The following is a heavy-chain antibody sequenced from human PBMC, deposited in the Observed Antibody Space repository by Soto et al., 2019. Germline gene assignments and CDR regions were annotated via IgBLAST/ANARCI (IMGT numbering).Heavy chain of an antibody. CDR3: AKSRAVAGTLHFQH. CDR1: GFTFSSYG. D-gene: IGHD6-19*01. CDR2: ISYDGSNK. Sequence: GGSLRLSCAASGFTFSSYGMHWVRQAPGKGLEWVAVISYDGSNKYYADSVKGRFTISRDNSKNTLYLQMNSLRAEDTAVYYCAKSRAVAGTLHFQHWGQGTLVTVSS. J-gene: IGHJ1*01. V-gene: IGHV3-30*18.